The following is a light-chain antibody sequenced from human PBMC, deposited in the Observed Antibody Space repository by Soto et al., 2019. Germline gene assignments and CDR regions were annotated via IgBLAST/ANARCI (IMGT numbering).Light chain of an antibody. CDR2: LDN. Sequence: NFMLTQPHSVSESAGKTVTISCTRNSGSITSTYVQWYQQRPGRSPTSVIYLDNQRPSGVPDRFSGSIDRSSNSASLTISGLRAEDEAHYYCQSSDSTSWVFGGGTKVTVL. V-gene: IGLV6-57*01. J-gene: IGLJ3*02. CDR1: SGSITSTY. CDR3: QSSDSTSWV.